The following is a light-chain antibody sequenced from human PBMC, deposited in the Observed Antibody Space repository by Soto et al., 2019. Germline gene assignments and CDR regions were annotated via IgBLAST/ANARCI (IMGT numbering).Light chain of an antibody. CDR1: RSVSSSY. Sequence: EIVLTQSPGTLSLSPGERATLSCRASRSVSSSYLAWYQQKPGQAPRLLIYGASSRATGIPDRFSGSGSGTDLTITISRLEPAEFAVYYCQQYGGSPPYTFGQWTKLEIK. CDR3: QQYGGSPPYT. CDR2: GAS. J-gene: IGKJ2*01. V-gene: IGKV3-20*01.